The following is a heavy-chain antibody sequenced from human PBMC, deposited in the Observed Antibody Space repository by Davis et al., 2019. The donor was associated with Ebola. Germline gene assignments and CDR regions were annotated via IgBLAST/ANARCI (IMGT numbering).Heavy chain of an antibody. Sequence: GGSLRLSCAASGFTFSRNGMHWVRQAPGKGLEWVSVISYDGSNKYYADSVKGRFTISRDDSKNTLLLQMNSLRAEDTAVYYCARDRRFLEWLSLGYYYYYGMDVWGKGTTVTVSS. J-gene: IGHJ6*04. CDR2: ISYDGSNK. D-gene: IGHD3-3*01. CDR3: ARDRRFLEWLSLGYYYYYGMDV. CDR1: GFTFSRNG. V-gene: IGHV3-33*05.